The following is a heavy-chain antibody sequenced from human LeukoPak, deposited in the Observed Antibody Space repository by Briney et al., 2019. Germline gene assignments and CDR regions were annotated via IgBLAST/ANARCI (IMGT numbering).Heavy chain of an antibody. J-gene: IGHJ5*02. CDR1: GYTLTELS. CDR2: IIPILGVA. V-gene: IGHV1-69*04. Sequence: GASVKVSCKVSGYTLTELSMHWVRQAPGKGLEWMGRIIPILGVANYAQKFQGRVTITADKSTSTAYMELSSLRSEDTAVYYCARGGYDRNWFDPWGQGTLVTVSS. CDR3: ARGGYDRNWFDP. D-gene: IGHD5-12*01.